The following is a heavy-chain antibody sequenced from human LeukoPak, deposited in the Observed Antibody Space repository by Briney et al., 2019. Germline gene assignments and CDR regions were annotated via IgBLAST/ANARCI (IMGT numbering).Heavy chain of an antibody. J-gene: IGHJ6*02. D-gene: IGHD6-25*01. CDR1: GYSFTSYW. CDR3: ARRIPYSSGWGHYYYGMDV. CDR2: IYPGDSDT. Sequence: GESLKISCKGSGYSFTSYWIGWVRQMPGKGLELMGIIYPGDSDTRYSPSFQGQVTISADKSISTAYLQWSSLKASDTAMYYCARRIPYSSGWGHYYYGMDVWGQGTTVTVSS. V-gene: IGHV5-51*01.